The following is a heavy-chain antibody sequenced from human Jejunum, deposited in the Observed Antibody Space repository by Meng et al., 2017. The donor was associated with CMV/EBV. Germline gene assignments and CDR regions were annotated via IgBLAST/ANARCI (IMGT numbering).Heavy chain of an antibody. Sequence: SIGSISPYYWSWIRQPPGEGLGWIGYIYYSGSTNYTPALKSRVTISVDTSKNHFSLKLSSVTAADTAGYYCARGGDWNEGGRFDYWGQGTLVTVSS. V-gene: IGHV4-59*01. CDR3: ARGGDWNEGGRFDY. CDR2: IYYSGST. CDR1: IGSISPYY. J-gene: IGHJ4*02. D-gene: IGHD1-1*01.